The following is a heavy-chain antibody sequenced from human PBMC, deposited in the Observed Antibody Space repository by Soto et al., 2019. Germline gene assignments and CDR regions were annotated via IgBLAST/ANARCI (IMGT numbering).Heavy chain of an antibody. CDR2: IYYSGST. Sequence: SETLSLTCAVSGGSISRGGYSWSCIRQPPGKGLEWIGYIYYSGSTYYNPSLKSRVTISVETSRNQFSLKLSSVTAADTAVYYCARLGNYYQSHAPWGPGTLDIVSA. J-gene: IGHJ5*02. CDR3: ARLGNYYQSHAP. V-gene: IGHV4-30-2*01. CDR1: GGSISRGGYS. D-gene: IGHD4-4*01.